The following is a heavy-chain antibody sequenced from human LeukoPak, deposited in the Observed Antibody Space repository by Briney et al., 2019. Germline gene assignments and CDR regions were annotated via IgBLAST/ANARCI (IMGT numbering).Heavy chain of an antibody. CDR2: ISPGGGDTI. CDR3: ARKTIGTVYFHY. D-gene: IGHD1-1*01. J-gene: IGHJ4*02. CDR1: GFTSTTYE. Sequence: SGVSLTLSCAASGFTSTTYEMKWVPQAPGKGLEGISYISPGGGDTIYYADSVKGRFTISRDNAKNSVYLQMKSLRGEDTAVYYCARKTIGTVYFHYWGQGNLDSVSS. V-gene: IGHV3-48*03.